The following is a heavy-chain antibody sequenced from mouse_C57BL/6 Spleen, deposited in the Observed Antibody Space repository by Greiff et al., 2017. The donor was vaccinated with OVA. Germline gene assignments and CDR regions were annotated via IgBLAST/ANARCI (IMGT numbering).Heavy chain of an antibody. D-gene: IGHD2-3*01. V-gene: IGHV1-22*01. CDR1: GYTFTDYN. J-gene: IGHJ4*01. CDR2: INPNNGGT. Sequence: VHVKQSGPELVKPGASVKMSCKASGYTFTDYNMHWVKQSHGKSLEWIGYINPNNGGTSYNQKFKGKATLTVNKSSSTAYMELRSLTSEDSAVYYCARWGYYLGAMDYWGQGTSVTVSS. CDR3: ARWGYYLGAMDY.